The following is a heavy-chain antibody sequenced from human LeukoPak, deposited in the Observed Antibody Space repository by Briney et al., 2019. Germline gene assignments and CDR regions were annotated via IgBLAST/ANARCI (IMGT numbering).Heavy chain of an antibody. CDR2: ISAYNGNT. Sequence: ASVKVSCKASGYTFTSYGISWVRQAPGQGLEWMGWISAYNGNTNYAQKLQGRVTMTTDTSTSTAYMELRSLRSDDTAVYYCARDFYQYYDILTEYFDYWGQGTLVTVSS. V-gene: IGHV1-18*01. D-gene: IGHD3-9*01. J-gene: IGHJ4*02. CDR3: ARDFYQYYDILTEYFDY. CDR1: GYTFTSYG.